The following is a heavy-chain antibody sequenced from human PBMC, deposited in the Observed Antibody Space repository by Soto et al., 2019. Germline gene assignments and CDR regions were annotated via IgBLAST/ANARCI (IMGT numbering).Heavy chain of an antibody. V-gene: IGHV3-7*01. CDR1: GFTFSNYW. CDR2: IKEDGSER. CDR3: SRDVVVGAKALNY. D-gene: IGHD2-15*01. J-gene: IGHJ4*02. Sequence: GGSLRLSCAASGFTFSNYWMTWVRQAPGKGLEWVANIKEDGSERHYVDSVKGRFTISRDNAKNSLYLQMNSLRVEDTAVYFCSRDVVVGAKALNYWGQGALVTVSS.